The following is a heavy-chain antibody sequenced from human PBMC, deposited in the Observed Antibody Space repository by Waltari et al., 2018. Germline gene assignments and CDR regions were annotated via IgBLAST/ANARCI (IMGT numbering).Heavy chain of an antibody. Sequence: EVQLVESGGGLVQPWGSLRLPCAASGSPVSSHSMRWVRQVPGKGLGWVSVIYSGGSTYYAGSVNGRFTISRDNSKNTLYLQMNSLRAEDTAVYYCAREGVGAAGFDYWGQGTLVTVSS. J-gene: IGHJ4*02. CDR3: AREGVGAAGFDY. D-gene: IGHD1-26*01. CDR2: IYSGGST. V-gene: IGHV3-66*02. CDR1: GSPVSSHS.